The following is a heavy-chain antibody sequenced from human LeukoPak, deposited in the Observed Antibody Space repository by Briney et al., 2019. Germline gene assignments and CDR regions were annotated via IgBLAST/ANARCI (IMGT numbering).Heavy chain of an antibody. CDR3: ARDPSTGLFDY. V-gene: IGHV4-31*03. CDR1: GDSISDYY. J-gene: IGHJ4*02. CDR2: IYYSGST. Sequence: SETLSLTCTVSGDSISDYYWSWIRQHPGKGLEWIGYIYYSGSTYYNPSLKSRVTISVDTSKNQFSLKLSSVTAADTAVYYCARDPSTGLFDYWGQGTLVTVSS. D-gene: IGHD1-1*01.